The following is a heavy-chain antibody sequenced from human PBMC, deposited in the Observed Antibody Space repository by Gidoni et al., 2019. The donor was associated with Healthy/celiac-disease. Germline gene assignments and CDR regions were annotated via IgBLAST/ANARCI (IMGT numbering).Heavy chain of an antibody. D-gene: IGHD6-13*01. J-gene: IGHJ3*02. V-gene: IGHV3-9*01. CDR3: AKDRGIAASGAFDI. CDR1: GFTFDDYA. CDR2: ISWNSGSI. Sequence: EVQLVESGGGLVQPGRSLRLSCAASGFTFDDYAMHWVRQAPGKGLEWVSGISWNSGSIGYADSVKGRFTISRDNAKNSLYLQMNSLRAEDTALYYCAKDRGIAASGAFDIWGQGTMVTVSS.